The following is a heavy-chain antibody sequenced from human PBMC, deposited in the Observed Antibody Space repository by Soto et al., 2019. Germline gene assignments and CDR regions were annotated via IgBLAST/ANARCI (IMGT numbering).Heavy chain of an antibody. CDR2: ISAYNGNT. J-gene: IGHJ6*02. CDR1: GYTFTSYG. CDR3: ARRGEGMATIEAHYGMDV. D-gene: IGHD3-16*01. Sequence: ASVKVSCKASGYTFTSYGISWVRQAPGQGLEWMGWISAYNGNTNYAQKLQGRVTMTTDTSTSTAYMELRSLRSDDTAVYCCARRGEGMATIEAHYGMDVWGQGTTVTVSS. V-gene: IGHV1-18*04.